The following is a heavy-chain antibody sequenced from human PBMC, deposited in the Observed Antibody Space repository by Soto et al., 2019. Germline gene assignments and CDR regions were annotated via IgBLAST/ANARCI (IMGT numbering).Heavy chain of an antibody. CDR2: INPNSGDT. V-gene: IGHV1-2*02. CDR3: ARANFYGSGSHPNFYYYYMDV. Sequence: ASVKVSCKASGFTFTGYQRYWVRQAPGQGPEWMGLINPNSGDTRYSEKFQGRVTITRDTSASTAYLELNSLTSEDTAVYYCARANFYGSGSHPNFYYYYMDVWGKGTTVTVSS. CDR1: GFTFTGYQ. J-gene: IGHJ6*03. D-gene: IGHD3-10*01.